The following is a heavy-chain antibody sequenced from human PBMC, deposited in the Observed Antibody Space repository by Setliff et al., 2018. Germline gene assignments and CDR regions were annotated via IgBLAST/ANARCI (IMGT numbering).Heavy chain of an antibody. Sequence: SETLSLTCAVSGGAIDNRYYWGWIRQPPGKGLDWIGNINYSGSSYYNPSLKSRVTISMDTSKNHFSLKLRSVTAADTAVYYCARGLSKRDYWGQGTLVTVSS. CDR2: INYSGSS. J-gene: IGHJ4*02. CDR3: ARGLSKRDY. V-gene: IGHV4-39*02. CDR1: GGAIDNRYY.